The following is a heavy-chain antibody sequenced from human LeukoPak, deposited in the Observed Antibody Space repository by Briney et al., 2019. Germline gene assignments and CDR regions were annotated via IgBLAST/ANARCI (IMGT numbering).Heavy chain of an antibody. V-gene: IGHV4-34*01. CDR1: GVSLNGYY. CDR3: ATAYYSTSWFPH. D-gene: IGHD3-10*01. CDR2: INHSGRT. Sequence: SETLSLTCAVSGVSLNGYYWGWIRQTPGKGLEWIGEINHSGRTNYNPSLKSRVTISADTSKNQFSLELRSVTAADTAVYYCATAYYSTSWFPHWGQGALVTVSS. J-gene: IGHJ5*02.